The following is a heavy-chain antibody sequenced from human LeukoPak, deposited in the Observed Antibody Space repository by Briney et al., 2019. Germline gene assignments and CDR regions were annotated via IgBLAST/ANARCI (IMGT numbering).Heavy chain of an antibody. CDR1: GYTFTSYA. V-gene: IGHV1-18*01. J-gene: IGHJ4*02. CDR3: ANLVVGATGRDFDY. CDR2: ISGYNGNT. D-gene: IGHD1-26*01. Sequence: ASVKVSCKASGYTFTSYAITWVRQAPGQGLEWMGWISGYNGNTNYVQKFQGRVTMTTDTSTSIAYMELRSLRSDDTAVYYCANLVVGATGRDFDYWGQGTLVTVSS.